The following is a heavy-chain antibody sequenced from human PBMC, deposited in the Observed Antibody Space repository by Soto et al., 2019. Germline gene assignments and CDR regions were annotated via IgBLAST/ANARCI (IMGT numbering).Heavy chain of an antibody. Sequence: GGSLRLSCVASGFTFSSYAMSWVRQAPGKGLEWVSAISGSGGSTYYADSVKGRFTISRDNSKNTLYLQMNSLRAEDTAVYYCAGILYCSGGSCYDYWGQGTLVTVSS. CDR2: ISGSGGST. CDR3: AGILYCSGGSCYDY. CDR1: GFTFSSYA. D-gene: IGHD2-15*01. V-gene: IGHV3-23*01. J-gene: IGHJ4*02.